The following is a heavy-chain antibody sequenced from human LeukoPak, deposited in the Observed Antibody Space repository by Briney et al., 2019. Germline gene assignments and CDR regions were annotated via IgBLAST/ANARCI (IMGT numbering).Heavy chain of an antibody. D-gene: IGHD1-7*01. CDR1: GFTFSSYA. Sequence: GGSLRLSCAASGFTFSSYAMHWVRQAPGKGLEYVSAISSNGGSTYYANSVKGRFTISGDNSKNTLYLQMGSLRAEDMAVYYCARWRNYEYDYWGQGTLVTVSS. CDR2: ISSNGGST. J-gene: IGHJ4*02. V-gene: IGHV3-64*01. CDR3: ARWRNYEYDY.